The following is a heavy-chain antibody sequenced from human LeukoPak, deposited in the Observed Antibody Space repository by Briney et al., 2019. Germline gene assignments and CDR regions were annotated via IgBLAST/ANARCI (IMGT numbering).Heavy chain of an antibody. Sequence: ASVKVSCTVSGYTLTELSMHWVRQAPGKGLEWMGGFDPEDGETIYAQKFQGRVTMTEDTSTDTAYMELSSLRSEDTAVYYCATNLNDCSSTSCYHYWGQGTLVTVSS. CDR2: FDPEDGET. CDR3: ATNLNDCSSTSCYHY. V-gene: IGHV1-24*01. CDR1: GYTLTELS. J-gene: IGHJ4*02. D-gene: IGHD2-2*01.